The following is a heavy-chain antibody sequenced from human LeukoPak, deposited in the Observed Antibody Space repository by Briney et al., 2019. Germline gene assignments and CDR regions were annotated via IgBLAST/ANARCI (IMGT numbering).Heavy chain of an antibody. CDR2: ISYDGSDK. D-gene: IGHD6-19*01. CDR3: ARDPGIAVAGYYYYGMDV. V-gene: IGHV3-30*03. J-gene: IGHJ6*02. Sequence: GGSLRLSCAASGFSISSYGMHWVRQAPGKGLEWVAVISYDGSDKYYADSVKGRFTISRDNSKNTLYLQMNSLRAEDTAVYYCARDPGIAVAGYYYYGMDVWGQGTTVTVSS. CDR1: GFSISSYG.